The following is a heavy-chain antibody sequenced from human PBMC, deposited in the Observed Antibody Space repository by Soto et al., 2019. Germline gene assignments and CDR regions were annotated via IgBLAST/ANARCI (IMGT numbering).Heavy chain of an antibody. D-gene: IGHD5-18*01. CDR2: ISVNNGNT. V-gene: IGHV1-18*04. CDR3: ARAHSYGSYRFFAL. Sequence: QVQLVQSGAEVRKPGASVKVSCTASGYTFTNYGITWVRQAPGQGLEWMGWISVNNGNTNYAQKVQGRVTMTTDTSTSTAYMELSRLSYDDTAVYYCARAHSYGSYRFFALWGRGTLVTVSS. J-gene: IGHJ2*01. CDR1: GYTFTNYG.